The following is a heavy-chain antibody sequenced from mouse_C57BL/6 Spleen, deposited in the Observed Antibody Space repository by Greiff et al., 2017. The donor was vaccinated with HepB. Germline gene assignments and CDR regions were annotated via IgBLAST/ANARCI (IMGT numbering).Heavy chain of an antibody. CDR1: GYTFTSYW. V-gene: IGHV1-7*01. CDR3: ARSVTGDLYFDV. Sequence: QVQLQQSGAELAKPGASVKLSCKASGYTFTSYWMHWVKQRPGQGLEWIGYINPSSGYTKYNQKFKDKATVTADKSSSTADMQLSSLTYEDSAVFYCARSVTGDLYFDVWGTGTAVTVS. D-gene: IGHD4-1*01. J-gene: IGHJ1*03. CDR2: INPSSGYT.